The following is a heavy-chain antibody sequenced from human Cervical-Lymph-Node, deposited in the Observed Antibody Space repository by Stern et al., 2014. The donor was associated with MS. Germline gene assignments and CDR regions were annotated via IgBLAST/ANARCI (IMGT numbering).Heavy chain of an antibody. J-gene: IGHJ4*02. Sequence: EVQLVQSGGGLVQPGGSLRLSCAASGFTFGTSSMNWVRQAPGKGLEWVSYISNSGSSIFYVDSVKGRFTISRDNAKYTLYLQMNSLRDEDTAVYYCAAESYYYDSGDYIPDYWGQGTLVTVSS. V-gene: IGHV3-48*02. CDR2: ISNSGSSI. CDR3: AAESYYYDSGDYIPDY. D-gene: IGHD3-22*01. CDR1: GFTFGTSS.